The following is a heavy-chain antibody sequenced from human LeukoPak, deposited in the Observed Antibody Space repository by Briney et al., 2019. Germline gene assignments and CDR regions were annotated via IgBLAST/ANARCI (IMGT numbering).Heavy chain of an antibody. Sequence: GGSLRLSCAASGFTFSNYAFSWVRQAPGKGLEWVSGIVGSGGSIYYADSVKGRFTISRNNSKNTLYLQMNSLRAEDTAVYYCAKDHYSGAGSYYDVPTIDYWGQGTLVTVSS. CDR2: IVGSGGSI. D-gene: IGHD3-10*01. CDR3: AKDHYSGAGSYYDVPTIDY. J-gene: IGHJ4*02. V-gene: IGHV3-23*01. CDR1: GFTFSNYA.